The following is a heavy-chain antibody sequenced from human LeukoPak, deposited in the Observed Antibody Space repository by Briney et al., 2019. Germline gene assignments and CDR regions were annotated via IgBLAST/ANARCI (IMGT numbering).Heavy chain of an antibody. D-gene: IGHD3-10*01. Sequence: GGSLRLSCAASGVTFSSYWMHWVRQAPGKGLVWVSRINTDGSSTSYADSVKGRFTISRDNAKNTLYLQMNSLRAEDTAVYYCARDRGMTRYDYWGQGTLVTVSS. CDR3: ARDRGMTRYDY. CDR1: GVTFSSYW. V-gene: IGHV3-74*01. CDR2: INTDGSST. J-gene: IGHJ4*02.